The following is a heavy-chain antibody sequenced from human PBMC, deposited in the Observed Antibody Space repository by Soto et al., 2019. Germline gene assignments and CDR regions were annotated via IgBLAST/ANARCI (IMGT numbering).Heavy chain of an antibody. J-gene: IGHJ4*02. Sequence: EVQLVESGGGLVQPGGSLRLSCAASGFTVSSYCMHWVRQAPGKGLVWVSRINSDGSSTSYADSVKGRFTISRDNAKNTLYLQMNSLRAEDTAVYYCAVAVAGPTAIGYWGQGTLVTVSS. V-gene: IGHV3-74*01. CDR2: INSDGSST. CDR1: GFTVSSYC. CDR3: AVAVAGPTAIGY. D-gene: IGHD6-19*01.